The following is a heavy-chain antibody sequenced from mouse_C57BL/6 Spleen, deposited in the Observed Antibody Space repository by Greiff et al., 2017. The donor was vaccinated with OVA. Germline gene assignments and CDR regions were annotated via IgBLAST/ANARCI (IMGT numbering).Heavy chain of an antibody. Sequence: QVQLQQPGAELVKPGASVKLSCKASGYTFTSYWMQWVKQRPGQGLEWIGEIDPSDSYPNSNQKFKGKATLTVDTSSSTAYMQLSSLTSEDSAVYYCAREGNYYFDYWGQGTTLTVSS. CDR1: GYTFTSYW. D-gene: IGHD2-1*01. CDR2: IDPSDSYP. V-gene: IGHV1-50*01. J-gene: IGHJ2*01. CDR3: AREGNYYFDY.